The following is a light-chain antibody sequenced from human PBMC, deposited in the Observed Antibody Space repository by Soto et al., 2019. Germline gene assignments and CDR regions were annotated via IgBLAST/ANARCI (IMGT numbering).Light chain of an antibody. Sequence: IQMTQTPFTPSASLGDRVTITCLASHNLDKWLAWYQQKPGKAPKLLIFDASSLESGVPSRFSGSGSGTEFTLTISSLQPDDFATYYCQHYNSYSEAFGQGTKVDIK. CDR2: DAS. J-gene: IGKJ1*01. V-gene: IGKV1-5*01. CDR3: QHYNSYSEA. CDR1: HNLDKW.